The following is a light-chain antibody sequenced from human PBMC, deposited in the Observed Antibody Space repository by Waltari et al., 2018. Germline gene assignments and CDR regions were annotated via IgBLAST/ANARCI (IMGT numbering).Light chain of an antibody. CDR1: QSGCWNPKQTNY. CDR2: WAS. V-gene: IGKV4-1*01. Sequence: IVMTQSPDSLAVSLGERATLNCWSSQSGCWNPKQTNYLAWYHDKPGQPPKLLFYWASTREYGVPDRFSGSGSGTDFTLTINNLQAEDVAVYYCQQYYSFPLTFGGGTK. CDR3: QQYYSFPLT. J-gene: IGKJ4*01.